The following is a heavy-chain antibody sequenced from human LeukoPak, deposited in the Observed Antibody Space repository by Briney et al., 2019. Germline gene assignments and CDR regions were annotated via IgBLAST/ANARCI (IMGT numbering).Heavy chain of an antibody. Sequence: PGGSLRLSCAASGFTFSSYEMNWVRQAPGKGLGWVSYISSSGSTIYYADSVKGRFTISRDNAKNSLYLQMNSLRAEDTAVYYCARDSVVAGLLPYCYYGMDVWGQGTTVTVSS. J-gene: IGHJ6*02. CDR3: ARDSVVAGLLPYCYYGMDV. CDR1: GFTFSSYE. CDR2: ISSSGSTI. D-gene: IGHD2-15*01. V-gene: IGHV3-48*03.